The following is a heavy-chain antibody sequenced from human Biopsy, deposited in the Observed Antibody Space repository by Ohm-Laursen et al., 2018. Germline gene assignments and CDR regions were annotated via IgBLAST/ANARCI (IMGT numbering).Heavy chain of an antibody. J-gene: IGHJ4*02. D-gene: IGHD6-6*01. V-gene: IGHV4-31*01. Sequence: SQTLSLTWTVSGGSISSGGSYWSWIRRRPGKGLEWIGYIFNSANTYYNPSLKNLITISGDTSKNQFSLKLNSVTAADTAVYYCARGEYSSSIFDHWGQGTLVTVSS. CDR1: GGSISSGGSY. CDR3: ARGEYSSSIFDH. CDR2: IFNSANT.